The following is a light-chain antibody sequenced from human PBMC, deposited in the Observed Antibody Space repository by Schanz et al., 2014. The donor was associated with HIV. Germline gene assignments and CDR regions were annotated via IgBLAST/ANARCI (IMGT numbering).Light chain of an antibody. J-gene: IGLJ2*01. CDR3: SSYGGNYNLL. CDR1: RNDVGTYNL. CDR2: DVS. V-gene: IGLV2-23*01. Sequence: QSALTQPASVSGSPGQSITISCTGTRNDVGTYNLVSWYQQHPGKAPKLMIYDVSNRPSGVSSRFSGSKSGNTASLTISGLQAEDEADYYCSSYGGNYNLLFGGGTKLTVL.